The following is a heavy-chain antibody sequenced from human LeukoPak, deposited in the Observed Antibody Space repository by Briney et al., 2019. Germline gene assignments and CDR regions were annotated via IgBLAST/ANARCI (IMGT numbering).Heavy chain of an antibody. CDR1: GFSFSNYG. CDR3: TVGYSSSWYYYYYMDV. CDR2: IKSKTDGGTT. V-gene: IGHV3-15*01. D-gene: IGHD6-13*01. J-gene: IGHJ6*03. Sequence: GGSLRLSCAASGFSFSNYGMSWVRQAPGKGLEWVGRIKSKTDGGTTDYAAPVKGRFTISRDDSKNTLYLQMNSLKTEDTAVYYCTVGYSSSWYYYYYMDVWGKGTTVTVSS.